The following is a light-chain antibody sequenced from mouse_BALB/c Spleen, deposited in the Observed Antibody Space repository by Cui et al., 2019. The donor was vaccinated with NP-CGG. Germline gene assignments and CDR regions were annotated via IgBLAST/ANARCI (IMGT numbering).Light chain of an antibody. J-gene: IGLJ1*01. V-gene: IGLV1*01. CDR2: GTN. CDR3: ALWYSNHWV. Sequence: VVLPQDAALTTSPGETVTLTCRSSTGAVTTSNYANWVQEKPDHLFTGLIGGTNNRAPGVPARFSGSLIGDKAALTITGAQTEDEAIYFCALWYSNHWVFGGGTKLTVL. CDR1: TGAVTTSNY.